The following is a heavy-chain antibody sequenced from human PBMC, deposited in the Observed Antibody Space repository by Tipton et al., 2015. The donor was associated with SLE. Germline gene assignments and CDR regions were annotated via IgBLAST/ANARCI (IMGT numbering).Heavy chain of an antibody. J-gene: IGHJ4*02. V-gene: IGHV3-23*01. CDR2: ISGNGDNT. D-gene: IGHD6-19*01. Sequence: SLRLSCAVSGFTFSDYAMTWVRQAPGKGLEWVSAISGNGDNTYYADSVKGRFTISRDNSKNTLYLQMNSLRAEDTAVYYCARDSSSGWIFDYWGQGTLVTVSS. CDR3: ARDSSSGWIFDY. CDR1: GFTFSDYA.